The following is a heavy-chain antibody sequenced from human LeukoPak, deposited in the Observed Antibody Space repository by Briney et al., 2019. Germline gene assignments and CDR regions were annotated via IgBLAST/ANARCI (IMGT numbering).Heavy chain of an antibody. Sequence: VASVKVSRKASGYTFTSYGISWVRQAPGQGLEWMGWISAYNGNTNYAQKLQGRVTMTTDTSTSTAYMELRSLRSDDTAVYYCAKDGIPGAGPSLGHASGGRGPLATVSS. J-gene: IGHJ4*02. CDR1: GYTFTSYG. CDR3: AKDGIPGAGPSLGHAS. CDR2: ISAYNGNT. D-gene: IGHD6-19*01. V-gene: IGHV1-18*01.